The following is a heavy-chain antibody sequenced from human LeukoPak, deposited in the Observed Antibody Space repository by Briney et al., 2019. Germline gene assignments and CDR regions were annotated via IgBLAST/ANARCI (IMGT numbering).Heavy chain of an antibody. CDR2: INWNGGST. CDR3: ARGLLWFGGWFDP. V-gene: IGHV3-20*01. D-gene: IGHD3-10*01. J-gene: IGHJ5*02. Sequence: PGGSLRLSCAAPGFTFSDYGMSWVRQALGKGLEWVSGINWNGGSTGYADSVKGRFTISRDNAKNSLYLQMNSLRAEDTALYDCARGLLWFGGWFDPWGQGTLVTVSS. CDR1: GFTFSDYG.